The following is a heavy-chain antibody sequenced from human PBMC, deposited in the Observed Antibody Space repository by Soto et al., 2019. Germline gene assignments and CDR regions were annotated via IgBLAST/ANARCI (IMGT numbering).Heavy chain of an antibody. CDR2: INPKNGAT. D-gene: IGHD3-22*01. CDR3: ARVYYDISGYLDY. J-gene: IGHJ4*02. V-gene: IGHV1-2*02. Sequence: GASVKVSCKASGYTFTDYYLHWVRQAPGQGLELMGWINPKNGATIYAQKFQGRVTMTRDTSISTAYMELSRLRSDDTAVYSCARVYYDISGYLDYWGQVTLVTVSS. CDR1: GYTFTDYY.